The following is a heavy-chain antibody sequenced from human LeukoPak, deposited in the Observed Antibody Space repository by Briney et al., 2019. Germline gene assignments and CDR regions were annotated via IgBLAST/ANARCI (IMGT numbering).Heavy chain of an antibody. CDR3: ARASGWYGTSYFDY. J-gene: IGHJ4*02. Sequence: AASVKVSCKASGGTFSSYAISWVRQAPGQGLEWMGGIIPIFGTANYAQKFQGRVTITADESTSTACMELSGLRSEDTAVYYCARASGWYGTSYFDYWGQGTLVTVSS. D-gene: IGHD6-19*01. CDR1: GGTFSSYA. V-gene: IGHV1-69*13. CDR2: IIPIFGTA.